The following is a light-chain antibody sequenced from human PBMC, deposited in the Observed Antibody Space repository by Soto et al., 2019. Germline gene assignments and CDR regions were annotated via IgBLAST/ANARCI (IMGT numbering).Light chain of an antibody. CDR3: QQGHNWPLT. J-gene: IGKJ2*01. CDR2: GAS. CDR1: QSINSE. Sequence: EIVMTQSPATLSLSPGERAALSCRASQSINSELAWYQQKPGQPPRLLIYGASTRATGVPARFTGSESGSEFTLTIRGLQCEDFAVYYCQQGHNWPLTFGQGTRLEI. V-gene: IGKV3-15*01.